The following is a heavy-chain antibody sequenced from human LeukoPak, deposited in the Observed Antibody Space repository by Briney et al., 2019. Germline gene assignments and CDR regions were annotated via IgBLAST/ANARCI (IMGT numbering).Heavy chain of an antibody. D-gene: IGHD3-16*01. CDR1: GFTFSDHY. CDR2: ISGSGDNT. V-gene: IGHV3-23*01. Sequence: GGSLRLSCAASGFTFSDHYMDWVRQAPGKGLEWVSGISGSGDNTKYADSVKGRFTISRDNSKNTLYLQLNSLKVEDTAVYYCGSLRLLWGQGTLVTVSS. J-gene: IGHJ4*02. CDR3: GSLRLL.